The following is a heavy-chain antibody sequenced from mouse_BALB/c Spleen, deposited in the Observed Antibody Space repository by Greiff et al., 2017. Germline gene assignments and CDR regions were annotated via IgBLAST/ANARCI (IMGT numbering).Heavy chain of an antibody. CDR2: IYPENGNT. Sequence: VQLQQSGAELVRPGALVKLSCKASGFNIKDYYMHWVKQRPEQGLEGIGWIYPENGNTIYDPKFQGTASITADTSSNTAYLQLRTLTSEDTAVYYSALHYFDYWGQGTTLTVSS. CDR1: GFNIKDYY. J-gene: IGHJ2*01. V-gene: IGHV14-1*02. CDR3: ALHYFDY.